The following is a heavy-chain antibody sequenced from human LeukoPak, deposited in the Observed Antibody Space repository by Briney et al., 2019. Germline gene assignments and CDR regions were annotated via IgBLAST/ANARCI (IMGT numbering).Heavy chain of an antibody. CDR2: IYYSGST. V-gene: IGHV4-59*08. CDR3: ARHLRGYSYGPFDY. CDR1: GGSISSYH. Sequence: SETLSLTCTVSGGSISSYHWSWIRQPPGKGLEWIGFIYYSGSTNYNPSLKSRVTISVDTSKNQFSLNLSSVTAADTAVYYCARHLRGYSYGPFDYWGQGTLVTVAS. D-gene: IGHD5-18*01. J-gene: IGHJ4*02.